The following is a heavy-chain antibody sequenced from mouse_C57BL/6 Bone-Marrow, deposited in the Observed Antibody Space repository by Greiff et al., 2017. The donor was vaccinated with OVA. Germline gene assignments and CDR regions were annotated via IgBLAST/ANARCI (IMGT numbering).Heavy chain of an antibody. D-gene: IGHD1-1*01. CDR1: GYTFTSYW. V-gene: IGHV1-59*01. Sequence: VQLQQPGAELVRPGTSVKLSCKASGYTFTSYWMHWVKQRPGQGLEWIGVIDPSDSYTNYNQKFKGKATLTVDTSSSTAYMQLSSLTSEDSAVYYCARWLLRSFDYGGQGTTLTVSS. CDR2: IDPSDSYT. CDR3: ARWLLRSFDY. J-gene: IGHJ2*01.